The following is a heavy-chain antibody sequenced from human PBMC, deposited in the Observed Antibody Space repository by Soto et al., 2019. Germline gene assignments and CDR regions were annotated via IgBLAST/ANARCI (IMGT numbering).Heavy chain of an antibody. Sequence: QVQLVQSGAEVKKPGASVKVSCKASEYTFTTYDINWVRQATGQGLEWVGWMNPKSGYTGFAQKFQDRVSMTRDTSISTAYMELSSLRSEDTAVYYCVRVFGSIDYWGQGTLVTVSS. J-gene: IGHJ4*02. D-gene: IGHD2-21*01. CDR2: MNPKSGYT. CDR3: VRVFGSIDY. V-gene: IGHV1-8*01. CDR1: EYTFTTYD.